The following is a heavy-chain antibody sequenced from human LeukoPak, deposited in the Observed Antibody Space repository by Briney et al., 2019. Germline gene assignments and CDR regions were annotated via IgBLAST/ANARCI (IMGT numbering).Heavy chain of an antibody. CDR1: GFIFDDHA. CDR3: ARDRFRYCSGAYCSHFEF. CDR2: INWNSGTI. Sequence: GGSLRLSCAASGFIFDDHAMHWVRQAPGKGLEWVSGINWNSGTIGYADSVKGRFTISRDNAKNSLYLQMNSLRADDMAFYYCARDRFRYCSGAYCSHFEFWGQGTLVSVSS. D-gene: IGHD2-15*01. V-gene: IGHV3-9*03. J-gene: IGHJ4*02.